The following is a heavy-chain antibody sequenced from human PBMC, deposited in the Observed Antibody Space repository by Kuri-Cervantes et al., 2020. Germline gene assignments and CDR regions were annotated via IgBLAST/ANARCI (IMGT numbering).Heavy chain of an antibody. CDR1: GLTVSSNY. J-gene: IGHJ4*02. CDR2: IKSKTDGGTT. CDR3: TAEEVFYFDY. Sequence: GESLKISCAASGLTVSSNYMSWVRQAPGKGLEWVGRIKSKTDGGTTDYAAPVKGRFTISRDDSKNTLYLQMNSLKTEDTAVYYCTAEEVFYFDYWGQGTLVTVSS. V-gene: IGHV3-15*01.